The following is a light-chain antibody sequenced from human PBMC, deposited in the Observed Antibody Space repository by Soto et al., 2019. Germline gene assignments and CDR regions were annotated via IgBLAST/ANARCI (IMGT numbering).Light chain of an antibody. V-gene: IGKV1-5*03. CDR3: QQGANYPYT. CDR1: QSISSS. Sequence: DIPMTQSPSTLSASVGERVTITCRASQSISSSLAWYQQKPGKAPNLLIYKASSLPTGVPSRFSGSGYGTEFTLPISSLQPDDFATYYCQQGANYPYTFGQGTKLEI. J-gene: IGKJ2*01. CDR2: KAS.